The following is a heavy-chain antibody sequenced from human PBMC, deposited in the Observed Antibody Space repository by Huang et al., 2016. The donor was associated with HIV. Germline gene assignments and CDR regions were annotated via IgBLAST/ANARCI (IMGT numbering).Heavy chain of an antibody. D-gene: IGHD6-19*01. V-gene: IGHV1-2*02. CDR1: GYTLTDYY. J-gene: IGHJ6*02. CDR2: INPKRGDT. Sequence: QVQLVQSGAEFKKPGASVKVSCKASGYTLTDYYLHWVRQAPGQGLEWMGWINPKRGDTKVAQRFQGKVSMTADTSINTAYMEVTRLTSDDTVTYYCAKDRIWAPARLDEMDVWGQGTTVVVSS. CDR3: AKDRIWAPARLDEMDV.